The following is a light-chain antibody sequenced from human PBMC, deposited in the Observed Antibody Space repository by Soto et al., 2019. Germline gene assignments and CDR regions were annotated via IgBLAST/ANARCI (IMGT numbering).Light chain of an antibody. J-gene: IGKJ1*01. V-gene: IGKV3-20*01. CDR1: QTVSSNY. CDR3: HQYGSSPWT. Sequence: EIVLTQSPGTLSLSPGERATLSCRASQTVSSNYLAWYQQKPGQSPRLLIFGASRRAAGIPDRFSGSGSGTDFTLTISRLEPEDFAVFYCHQYGSSPWTFGQGTRVEIK. CDR2: GAS.